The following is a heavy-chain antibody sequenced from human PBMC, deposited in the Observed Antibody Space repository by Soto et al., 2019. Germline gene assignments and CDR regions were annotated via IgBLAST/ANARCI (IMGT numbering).Heavy chain of an antibody. CDR2: IIPILGIA. CDR1: GGTFSSYT. J-gene: IGHJ6*03. Sequence: SVKVSCKASGGTFSSYTISWVRQAPGQGLEWMGRIIPILGIANYAQKFQGRVTITADKSTSTAYMELSSLGSEDTAVYYCAVGYCSSTCCYMDVWGKGTMVTVSS. CDR3: AVGYCSSTCCYMDV. D-gene: IGHD2-2*01. V-gene: IGHV1-69*02.